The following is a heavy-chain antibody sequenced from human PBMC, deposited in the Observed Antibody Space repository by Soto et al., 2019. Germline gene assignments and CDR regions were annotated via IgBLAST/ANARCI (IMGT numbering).Heavy chain of an antibody. J-gene: IGHJ4*02. CDR1: GFTFSDYY. CDR2: IGPSSSYT. V-gene: IGHV3-11*06. D-gene: IGHD2-8*01. CDR3: ARVVRLMLYSDY. Sequence: QVQLVESGGGLVKPGGSLRLSCAASGFTFSDYYVSWIRQAPGKGLEWVSYIGPSSSYTNYADSVKGRFTISRDNTKNSLYLQMNSLRAEDTAVYYCARVVRLMLYSDYWGQGTLVTVSS.